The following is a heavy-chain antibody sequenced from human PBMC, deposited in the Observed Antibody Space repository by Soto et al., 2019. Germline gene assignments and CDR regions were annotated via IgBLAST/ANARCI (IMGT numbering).Heavy chain of an antibody. CDR3: AKVRDPGRPRWFDP. Sequence: GGSLTLACAASGVTFSSYAMSWVRQAPGKGLEWVSAISGSGGSTYYADSVKGRFTISRDNPKNTLYLQMNSLRAEDTAVYYCAKVRDPGRPRWFDPWGQGTLVTVSS. CDR1: GVTFSSYA. J-gene: IGHJ5*02. CDR2: ISGSGGST. V-gene: IGHV3-23*01.